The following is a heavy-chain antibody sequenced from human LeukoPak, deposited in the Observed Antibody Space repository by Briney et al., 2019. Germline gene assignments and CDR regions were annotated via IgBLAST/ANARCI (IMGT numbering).Heavy chain of an antibody. CDR1: GYTFTGYY. J-gene: IGHJ4*02. D-gene: IGHD2-21*02. CDR3: AKDGVGATVTAYYFDS. Sequence: EASVKVSCKTSGYTFTGYYMHWVRQAPGQGLEWMGWINPNTGGTDYSQKFEGRVTLTRDTSISTAYMELTRLTSDDTALYYCAKDGVGATVTAYYFDSWGQGTLVTVSS. CDR2: INPNTGGT. V-gene: IGHV1-2*02.